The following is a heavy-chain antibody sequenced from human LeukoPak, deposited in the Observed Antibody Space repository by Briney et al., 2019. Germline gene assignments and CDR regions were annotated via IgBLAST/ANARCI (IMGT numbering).Heavy chain of an antibody. CDR3: ARWGFSSGYYASFFDY. Sequence: GEPLKISCKGSGYSFTSYWIGWVRQMPGKGLEWTGIIYPGDSDTRYSPSFQGQVTISADKSISTAYLQWSSLKASDTAMYYCARWGFSSGYYASFFDYWGQGTLVTVSS. CDR2: IYPGDSDT. CDR1: GYSFTSYW. D-gene: IGHD3-22*01. J-gene: IGHJ4*02. V-gene: IGHV5-51*01.